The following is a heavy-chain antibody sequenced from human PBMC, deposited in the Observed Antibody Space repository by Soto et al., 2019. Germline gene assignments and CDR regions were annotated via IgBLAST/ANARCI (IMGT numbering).Heavy chain of an antibody. V-gene: IGHV4-39*01. CDR3: ARLSGSYNDRYFDN. CDR1: GGSISSSSYY. CDR2: IYYSGST. Sequence: PSETLSLTCTVSGGSISSSSYYWDWIRQPPGKGLEWIGSIYYSGSTYYNPSLKSRLTISVDTSNNQFSLKVKSVTAADTAVYFCARLSGSYNDRYFDNWGQGTLVTVSS. D-gene: IGHD1-26*01. J-gene: IGHJ4*02.